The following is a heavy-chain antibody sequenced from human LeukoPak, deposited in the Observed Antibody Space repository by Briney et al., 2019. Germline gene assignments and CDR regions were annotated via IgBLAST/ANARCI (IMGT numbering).Heavy chain of an antibody. D-gene: IGHD7-27*01. CDR3: AKAHLPRHEPGNFYFDY. J-gene: IGHJ4*02. V-gene: IGHV3-21*01. CDR2: ISSSSSYI. Sequence: PGGSLRLSCAASGFTFSSYSMNWVRQAPGKGLEWVSSISSSSSYIYYADSVKGRFTISRDNAKNSLYLQMNSLRAEDTAVYYCAKAHLPRHEPGNFYFDYWGQGTLVTVSS. CDR1: GFTFSSYS.